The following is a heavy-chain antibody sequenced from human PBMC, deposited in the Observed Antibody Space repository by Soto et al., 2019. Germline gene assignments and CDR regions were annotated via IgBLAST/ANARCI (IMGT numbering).Heavy chain of an antibody. V-gene: IGHV3-23*01. J-gene: IGHJ4*02. D-gene: IGHD3-9*01. CDR1: GFTFSSYA. CDR3: AKATTNSDWFNPLDS. Sequence: LRLSCAASGFTFSSYAMSWVRQAPGKGLEWVSTISGSDGRTYSTDSVKGRFTISRDNSRDTLFLQMNSLTADDTAVYDCAKATTNSDWFNPLDSWGQGGLVTVSS. CDR2: ISGSDGRT.